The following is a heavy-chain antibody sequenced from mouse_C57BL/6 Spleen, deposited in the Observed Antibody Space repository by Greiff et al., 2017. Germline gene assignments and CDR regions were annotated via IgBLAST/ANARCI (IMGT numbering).Heavy chain of an antibody. D-gene: IGHD1-1*01. Sequence: QVQLKESGPGLVQPSQSLSITCTVSGFSLTSYGVHWVRQSPGKGLEWLGVIWRGGSTDYNAAFMSRLSITKDNSKSQVFFKMNSLQADDTAIYYCAKNSHYYGSSYNFDYWGQGTTLTVSS. V-gene: IGHV2-5*01. CDR3: AKNSHYYGSSYNFDY. CDR2: IWRGGST. J-gene: IGHJ2*01. CDR1: GFSLTSYG.